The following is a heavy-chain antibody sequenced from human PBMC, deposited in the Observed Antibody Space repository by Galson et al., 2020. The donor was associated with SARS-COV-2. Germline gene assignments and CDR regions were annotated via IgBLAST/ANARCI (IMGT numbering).Heavy chain of an antibody. CDR3: ARDDSSPAGDMDV. CDR2: IYYSGST. CDR1: GGSISRSTYY. Sequence: SETLSLTCTVSGGSISRSTYYWGWIRQPPGKGLEWIGNIYYSGSTYYSPSLKSRVTISLDTSKNQFSLNLSSVTAADTAVDYCARDDSSPAGDMDVWGQGTTVTVSS. J-gene: IGHJ6*02. D-gene: IGHD6-13*01. V-gene: IGHV4-39*07.